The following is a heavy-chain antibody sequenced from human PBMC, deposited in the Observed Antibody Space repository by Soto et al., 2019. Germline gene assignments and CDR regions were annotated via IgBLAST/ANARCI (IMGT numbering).Heavy chain of an antibody. V-gene: IGHV4-31*03. CDR2: IYYSGFT. CDR3: ARSVFP. CDR1: GGSITSGGYY. Sequence: QVQLQESGPGLVKPSQTLSLACTVSGGSITSGGYYWSWIRQHPGKGLEWIGYIYYSGFTYYTPSLKSRVTISVDTSKNQCSLELSSVTAADTAVDYCARSVFPWGQGTLGTVSS. J-gene: IGHJ5*02.